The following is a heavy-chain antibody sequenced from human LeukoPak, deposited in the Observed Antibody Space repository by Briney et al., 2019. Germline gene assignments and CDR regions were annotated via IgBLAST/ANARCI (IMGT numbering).Heavy chain of an antibody. CDR3: ARGVVGNIVVVVAATGWFDP. CDR1: GYTFTSYG. CDR2: INPNSGGT. D-gene: IGHD2-15*01. V-gene: IGHV1-2*02. Sequence: GASVKVSCKASGYTFTSYGISWVRQAPGQGLEWMGWINPNSGGTNYAQKFQGRVTMTRDTSISTAYMELSRLRSDDTAVYYCARGVVGNIVVVVAATGWFDPWGQGTLVTVSS. J-gene: IGHJ5*02.